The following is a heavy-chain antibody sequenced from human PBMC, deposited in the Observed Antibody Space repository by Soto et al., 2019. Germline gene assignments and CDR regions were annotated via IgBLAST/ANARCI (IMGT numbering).Heavy chain of an antibody. CDR3: ARGVGSRWFDP. CDR2: INHSGST. J-gene: IGHJ5*02. CDR1: GGSFSGYY. V-gene: IGHV4-34*01. Sequence: QVQLQQWGAGLLKPSETLSLTCAVYGGSFSGYYWSWIRQPPGKGLEWIGEINHSGSTNYNPSLTSRVTISVDTSKNQFSLKLSSVTAADTAVYYCARGVGSRWFDPWGQGTLVTVSS.